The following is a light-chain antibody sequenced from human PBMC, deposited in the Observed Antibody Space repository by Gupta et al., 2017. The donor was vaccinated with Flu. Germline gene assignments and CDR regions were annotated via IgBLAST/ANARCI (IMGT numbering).Light chain of an antibody. J-gene: IGKJ4*01. CDR3: QQYNNWPPLT. CDR1: QSVSSN. V-gene: IGKV3-15*01. CDR2: GAS. Sequence: GTLSVSPGERATLSCRASQSVSSNLAWYQQKPGQAPRLLIYGASTRGTGIPARFSGSGSGTEVTLTISSRQSEDFAVYYCQQYNNWPPLTFGGGTKVEIK.